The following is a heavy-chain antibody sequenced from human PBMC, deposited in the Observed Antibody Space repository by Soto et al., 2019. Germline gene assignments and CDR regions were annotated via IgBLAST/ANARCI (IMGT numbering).Heavy chain of an antibody. V-gene: IGHV3-23*01. Sequence: LRLSCAASGFTVSTYAMSWVRQAPGKGLEWVSAISGSGDSTYSADSVRGRVTISRDNSINTLYLQMNNMGNEDTAVYYCSHPRGYGVFDAYDIWGEETIVDVSS. CDR3: SHPRGYGVFDAYDI. D-gene: IGHD4-17*01. CDR2: ISGSGDST. J-gene: IGHJ3*02. CDR1: GFTVSTYA.